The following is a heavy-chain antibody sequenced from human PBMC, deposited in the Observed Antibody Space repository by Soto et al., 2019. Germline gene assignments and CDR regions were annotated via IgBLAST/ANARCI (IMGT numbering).Heavy chain of an antibody. J-gene: IGHJ3*01. V-gene: IGHV3-48*03. D-gene: IGHD5-12*01. Sequence: PGGSLRLSCEASGFAFSRYEMDWVRQAPEKGLEWIAHITSSGSTMYNTDSVKGRFTISRDNAKNSLYLQMNSLRAEDTAVYYCVKEKSIMYSGYDAFDLWGQGTMVTVSS. CDR2: ITSSGSTM. CDR1: GFAFSRYE. CDR3: VKEKSIMYSGYDAFDL.